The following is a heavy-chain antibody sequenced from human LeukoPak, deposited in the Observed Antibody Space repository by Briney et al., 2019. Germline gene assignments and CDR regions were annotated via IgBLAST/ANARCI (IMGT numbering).Heavy chain of an antibody. V-gene: IGHV3-49*04. Sequence: PGGSLRLSCTASGFTFGDYAMSWVRQAPGEGLEWGGFIRSKAYGWTTEYAASVKGRFTISRDDFKSIDYLQMNSLKTEDTAVYYCTPASGWYSFDYWGQGTLVTVSS. J-gene: IGHJ4*02. CDR3: TPASGWYSFDY. D-gene: IGHD6-19*01. CDR2: IRSKAYGWTT. CDR1: GFTFGDYA.